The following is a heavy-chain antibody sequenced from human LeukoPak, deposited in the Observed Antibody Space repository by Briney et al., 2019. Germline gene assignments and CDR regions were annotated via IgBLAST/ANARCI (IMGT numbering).Heavy chain of an antibody. CDR1: GFTFSSYS. D-gene: IGHD5-18*01. V-gene: IGHV3-48*01. Sequence: GGSLRLSCAASGFTFSSYSMNWVRQAPGKGLEWVSYISSSSSTIYYADSVKGRFTISRDNAKNSLYVQMNSLRAEDTAVYYCARDLNSYGPLYYMDVWGKGTTVTVSS. CDR2: ISSSSSTI. J-gene: IGHJ6*03. CDR3: ARDLNSYGPLYYMDV.